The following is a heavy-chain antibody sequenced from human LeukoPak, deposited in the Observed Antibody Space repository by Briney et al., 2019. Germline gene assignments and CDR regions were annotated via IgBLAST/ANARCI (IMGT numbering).Heavy chain of an antibody. CDR3: VKVAKYYYGSETYYFFEH. D-gene: IGHD3-10*01. CDR1: GFTGSSNS. V-gene: IGHV3-53*01. CDR2: IYSDNT. J-gene: IGHJ4*02. Sequence: GGSLRLSCTVSGFTGSSNSMSWVRQAPGKGLEWVSFIYSDNTHYSDSVKGRFTISRDNAKNSLDLQMNSLRVEDTGIYYCVKVAKYYYGSETYYFFEHWGQGTPVTASS.